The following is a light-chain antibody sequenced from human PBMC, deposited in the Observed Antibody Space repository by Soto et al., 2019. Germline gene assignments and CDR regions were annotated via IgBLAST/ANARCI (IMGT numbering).Light chain of an antibody. Sequence: QPVLPQPPSASGTPGQRVTISCSGSSSNIGSNYVFWYQQLPGTAPKLLIYRNNQRPSGVPDRFSGSKSGTSASLAISGLRSEDEADYYCAAWDDSLSGVVFGGGTKVTVL. CDR1: SSNIGSNY. J-gene: IGLJ2*01. CDR3: AAWDDSLSGVV. CDR2: RNN. V-gene: IGLV1-47*01.